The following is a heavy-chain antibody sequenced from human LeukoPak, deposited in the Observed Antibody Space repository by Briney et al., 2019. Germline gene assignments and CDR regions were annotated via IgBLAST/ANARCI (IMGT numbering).Heavy chain of an antibody. V-gene: IGHV4-39*01. CDR1: GGSISSSNYY. CDR3: ASLGVVVITTFDY. CDR2: IYYSGST. D-gene: IGHD3-22*01. J-gene: IGHJ4*02. Sequence: SETLSLTCTVYGGSISSSNYYWAWIRRPPGKGLEWIGSIYYSGSTYYNPSLKSRVTISVDTSKNQFSLKLSSVTAADTAVYYCASLGVVVITTFDYWGQGTLLTVSS.